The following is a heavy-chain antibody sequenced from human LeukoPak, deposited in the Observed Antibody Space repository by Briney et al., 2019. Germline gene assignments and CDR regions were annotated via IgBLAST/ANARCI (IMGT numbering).Heavy chain of an antibody. J-gene: IGHJ3*02. CDR2: IYTSGST. Sequence: SETLSLTCTVSGGSISSFYWSWIRQPAGKGLEWIGRIYTSGSTYYNPSLKSRATISVDTSKNQFSLKLSSVTAADTAVYYCARDGRYYYAFDIWGQGTMVTVSS. D-gene: IGHD1-26*01. V-gene: IGHV4-4*07. CDR1: GGSISSFY. CDR3: ARDGRYYYAFDI.